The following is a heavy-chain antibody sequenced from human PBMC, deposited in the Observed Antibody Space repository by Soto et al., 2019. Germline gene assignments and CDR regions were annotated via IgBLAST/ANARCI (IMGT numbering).Heavy chain of an antibody. V-gene: IGHV1-18*01. CDR2: ISAYNGNT. CDR3: ARDYYNFWRGYHVPPPIDC. Sequence: ASVKVSCKASGYTFTNYGITWVRQAPGQGLEWMGWISAYNGNTIFAQKLQGRVTMTTDTSTSTAYMDLRSLRSDDTAVYYCARDYYNFWRGYHVPPPIDCWG. D-gene: IGHD3-3*01. J-gene: IGHJ4*01. CDR1: GYTFTNYG.